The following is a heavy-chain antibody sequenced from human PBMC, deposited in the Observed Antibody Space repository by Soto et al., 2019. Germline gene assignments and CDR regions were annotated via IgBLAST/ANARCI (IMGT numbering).Heavy chain of an antibody. J-gene: IGHJ4*02. CDR1: GGTFSSYA. CDR2: IIPIFGTA. Sequence: SVKVSCKASGGTFSSYAISWVRQAPGQGLEWMGGIIPIFGTANYAQKFRGRVTITADESTSTAYMELSSLRSEDTAGYYCARLRQMAADYWGQGTLVTVSS. V-gene: IGHV1-69*13. D-gene: IGHD4-17*01. CDR3: ARLRQMAADY.